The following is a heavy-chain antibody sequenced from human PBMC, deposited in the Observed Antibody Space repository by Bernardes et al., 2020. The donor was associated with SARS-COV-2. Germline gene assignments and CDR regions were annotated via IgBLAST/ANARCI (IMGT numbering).Heavy chain of an antibody. D-gene: IGHD6-19*01. J-gene: IGHJ4*02. CDR3: ARRPGEYGRGWYAYFDY. CDR1: GFTFSTYG. CDR2: ISFDGSNK. V-gene: IGHV3-30*03. Sequence: GGSLRLSCAVSGFTFSTYGVHWVRQAPGKGLEWVAVISFDGSNKYYADSVKGRFTISRDNPKNTLYLQMNSLRGEDTAVYYCARRPGEYGRGWYAYFDYWGQGALVTVSS.